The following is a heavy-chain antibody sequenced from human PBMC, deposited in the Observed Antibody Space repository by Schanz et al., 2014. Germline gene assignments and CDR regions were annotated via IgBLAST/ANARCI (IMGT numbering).Heavy chain of an antibody. CDR1: GFNFNTYA. CDR3: AKSYDTSGYSGFDY. V-gene: IGHV3-23*01. Sequence: QLLESGGGLAQPGGSLRLACAASGFNFNTYAMSWVRQAPGKGLEWVSGLTEGGGGTYYTDAVKGRFTISRDNSKNTLYLQMNSLRTEDTAVYFCAKSYDTSGYSGFDYWGQGTLVTVSS. J-gene: IGHJ4*02. CDR2: LTEGGGGT. D-gene: IGHD3-22*01.